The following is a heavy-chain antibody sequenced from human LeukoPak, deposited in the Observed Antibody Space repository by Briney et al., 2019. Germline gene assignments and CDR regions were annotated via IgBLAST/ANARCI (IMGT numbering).Heavy chain of an antibody. CDR3: AKDSCSGGSCYSDWFDP. V-gene: IGHV3-30*02. D-gene: IGHD2-15*01. Sequence: GGSLRLSCAASGFTFSSYGMHWVRQAPGKGLEWVAFIRYDGSNKYYADFVKGRFTISRDNSKNTLYLQMNSLRAEDTAVYYCAKDSCSGGSCYSDWFDPWGQGTLVTVSS. CDR1: GFTFSSYG. J-gene: IGHJ5*02. CDR2: IRYDGSNK.